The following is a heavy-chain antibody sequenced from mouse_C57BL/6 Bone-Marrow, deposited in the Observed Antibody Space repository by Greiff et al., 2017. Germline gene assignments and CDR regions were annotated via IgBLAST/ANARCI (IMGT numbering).Heavy chain of an antibody. CDR2: INPYNGGT. D-gene: IGHD2-5*01. V-gene: IGHV1-19*01. CDR3: ASRYYSNFLVFAN. J-gene: IGHJ3*01. Sequence: EVQLQQSGPVLVKPGASVQMSCKASGYTFTDYYMNWVKQSHGKSLEWIGVINPYNGGTSYNQKFKGKATLTVDKSSSTAYMELNSLTSEDSAVYYCASRYYSNFLVFANWRQADLGPVS. CDR1: GYTFTDYY.